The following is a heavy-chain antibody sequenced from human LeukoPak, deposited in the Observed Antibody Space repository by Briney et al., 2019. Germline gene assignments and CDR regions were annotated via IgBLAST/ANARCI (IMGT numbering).Heavy chain of an antibody. J-gene: IGHJ4*02. V-gene: IGHV3-33*08. Sequence: GGSLRLSCAASGFTFNSYAMHWVRQALGKELEWVAIIWFDGSNKYYADSVKGRFTISRDNSKNTLYLQMNSLRAEDTAVYYCARAWGSGWNFDYWGQGTLVTVSS. CDR2: IWFDGSNK. D-gene: IGHD6-19*01. CDR3: ARAWGSGWNFDY. CDR1: GFTFNSYA.